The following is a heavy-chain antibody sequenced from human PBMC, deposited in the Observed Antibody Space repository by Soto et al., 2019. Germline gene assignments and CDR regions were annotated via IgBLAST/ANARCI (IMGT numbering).Heavy chain of an antibody. Sequence: QVQLVQSGAEVKKPGSSVKVSCKASGGTFSNYPISWVRQAPGQGLEWMGGIIPIFGTVNYAQKFQGRVTITADESTRTAYMELSSLRSEDTAVYHCARGNHRWLQLWYFDLWGRGTLVTVSS. D-gene: IGHD5-12*01. CDR1: GGTFSNYP. CDR2: IIPIFGTV. V-gene: IGHV1-69*12. CDR3: ARGNHRWLQLWYFDL. J-gene: IGHJ2*01.